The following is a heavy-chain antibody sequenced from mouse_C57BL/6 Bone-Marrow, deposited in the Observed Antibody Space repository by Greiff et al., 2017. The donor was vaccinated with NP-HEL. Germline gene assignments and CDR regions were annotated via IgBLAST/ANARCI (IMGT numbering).Heavy chain of an antibody. J-gene: IGHJ4*01. D-gene: IGHD2-3*01. CDR1: GFTFSNYW. Sequence: EVKVVESGGGLVQPGGSMKLSCVASGFTFSNYWMNWVRQSPEKGLEWVAQIRLKSDNYATPYAESVKGRFTISRDDSKSSVYLQMNNLRAEDTGIYYCTAPFYDGYYPYYAMDYWGQGTSVTVSS. CDR2: IRLKSDNYAT. CDR3: TAPFYDGYYPYYAMDY. V-gene: IGHV6-3*01.